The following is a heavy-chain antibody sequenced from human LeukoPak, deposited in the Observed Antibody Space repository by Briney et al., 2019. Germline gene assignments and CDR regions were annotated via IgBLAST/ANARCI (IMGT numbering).Heavy chain of an antibody. D-gene: IGHD1-26*01. J-gene: IGHJ4*02. CDR2: IYYSGST. CDR3: ARGSWELIDY. Sequence: PSETLSPTCTVSGGSISNYYWSWIRQPPGKGLEWIGYIYYSGSTNYNPSLKSRVTISVDTSKNQFSLKLSSVTAADTAVYYCARGSWELIDYWGQGTLVTVSS. CDR1: GGSISNYY. V-gene: IGHV4-59*01.